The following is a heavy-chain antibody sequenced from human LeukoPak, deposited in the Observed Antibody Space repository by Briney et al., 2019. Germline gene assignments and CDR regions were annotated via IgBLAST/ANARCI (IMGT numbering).Heavy chain of an antibody. J-gene: IGHJ4*02. Sequence: SETLSLTCTVSGGSISSSSYYWGWIRQPPGKGLEWIGSIYYSGSTYYNPSLKSRVTISVDTSKNQFSLKLSSVTAADTAVYYCARRVHSSSPLHFDYWGQGTLVTVSS. D-gene: IGHD6-6*01. CDR2: IYYSGST. CDR1: GGSISSSSYY. CDR3: ARRVHSSSPLHFDY. V-gene: IGHV4-39*01.